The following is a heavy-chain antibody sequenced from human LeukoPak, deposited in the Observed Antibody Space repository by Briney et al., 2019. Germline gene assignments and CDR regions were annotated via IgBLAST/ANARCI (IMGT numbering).Heavy chain of an antibody. D-gene: IGHD2/OR15-2a*01. CDR3: AGHHPRNTVDF. CDR2: ISDIGSI. Sequence: SETLSLTCTVSGGSISSYYWSWIRQPPGKGLEWIAYISDIGSINYNPSLKSRVTISLDTSKNQFSLKLSSVTAADTAVYYCAGHHPRNTVDFWGQGSLVTVSS. V-gene: IGHV4-59*08. J-gene: IGHJ4*02. CDR1: GGSISSYY.